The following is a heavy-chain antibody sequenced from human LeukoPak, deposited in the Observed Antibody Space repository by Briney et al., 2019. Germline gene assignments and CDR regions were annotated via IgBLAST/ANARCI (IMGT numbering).Heavy chain of an antibody. CDR1: GFTFSSYW. CDR2: INSDGSST. Sequence: PGGSLRLSCAASGFTFSSYWMHWVRHAPGKGLVWVSRINSDGSSTSYADSVKGRFTISRDNAKNTLYLQMNSLRAEDTAVYYCARDIPLYYYDSSGSMDYWGQGTLVTVSS. CDR3: ARDIPLYYYDSSGSMDY. D-gene: IGHD3-22*01. J-gene: IGHJ4*02. V-gene: IGHV3-74*01.